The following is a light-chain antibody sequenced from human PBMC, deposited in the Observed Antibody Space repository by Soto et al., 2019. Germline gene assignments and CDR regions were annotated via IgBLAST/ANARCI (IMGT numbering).Light chain of an antibody. CDR1: QSLLHIAGETF. V-gene: IGKV2D-29*02. Sequence: DVVMTQTPLSLSVAPGQPASISCKSSQSLLHIAGETFLFWYLQNAGQSPLLLNYEVSTRVSGVPDRFSGSGSGADFTLEISRVETDDVGIYYCMQSTQLPPTFGQGTRLEIK. J-gene: IGKJ5*01. CDR3: MQSTQLPPT. CDR2: EVS.